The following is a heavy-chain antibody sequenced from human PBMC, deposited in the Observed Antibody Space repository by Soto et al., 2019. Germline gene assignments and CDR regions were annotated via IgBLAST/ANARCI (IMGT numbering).Heavy chain of an antibody. V-gene: IGHV3-9*01. J-gene: IGHJ1*01. CDR3: VKDESINWYSGHFRH. CDR1: VFTFDDYA. D-gene: IGHD6-13*01. Sequence: PLRRSCAASVFTFDDYAMHWVRQVPGKGLEWVSGINWNSGSIGYGDSVKGRFAISRDNAKNSLHLQMNSLSAEDTAFYYCVKDESINWYSGHFRHWGQGTLVTVSS. CDR2: INWNSGSI.